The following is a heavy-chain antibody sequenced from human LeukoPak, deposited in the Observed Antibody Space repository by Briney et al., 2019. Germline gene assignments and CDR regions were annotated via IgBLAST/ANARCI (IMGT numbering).Heavy chain of an antibody. CDR3: AKDLAPYYYYGMDV. CDR2: ISYDGSNK. V-gene: IGHV3-30*18. J-gene: IGHJ6*04. CDR1: GFTFSSYG. Sequence: GGSLRLSCAASGFTFSSYGMDWVRQAPGKGLEWVAVISYDGSNKYYADSVKGRFTISRDNSKNTLYLQMNSLRVEDTAVYYCAKDLAPYYYYGMDVWGKGTTVTVSS.